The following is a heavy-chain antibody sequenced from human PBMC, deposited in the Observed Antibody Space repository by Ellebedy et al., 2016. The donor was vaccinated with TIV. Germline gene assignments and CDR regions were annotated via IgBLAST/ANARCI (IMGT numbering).Heavy chain of an antibody. CDR3: ARAIGSGSSY. Sequence: GGSLRLXCAASGFTFSSYWMHWVRQAPGKGLEWVANINQDGSEIHYVDSVKGRFTISRDNAENSLYLQMNSPRAQDTAVYYCARAIGSGSSYWGQGTLVTVSS. V-gene: IGHV3-7*01. D-gene: IGHD3-22*01. CDR1: GFTFSSYW. J-gene: IGHJ4*02. CDR2: INQDGSEI.